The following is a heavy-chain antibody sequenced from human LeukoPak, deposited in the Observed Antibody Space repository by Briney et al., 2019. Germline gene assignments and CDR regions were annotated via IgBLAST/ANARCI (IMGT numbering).Heavy chain of an antibody. CDR3: AKHTFARPFDY. CDR2: IYHSGNT. J-gene: IGHJ4*02. D-gene: IGHD6-6*01. Sequence: SETLSLTCTVSGTSITRTYWSWIRQPPGKGLEWIGYIYHSGNTNSNPSLKSRVTISVDTSKNQFSLKLSSVTAADTAVYYCAKHTFARPFDYWGQGTLVTVSS. CDR1: GTSITRTY. V-gene: IGHV4-59*08.